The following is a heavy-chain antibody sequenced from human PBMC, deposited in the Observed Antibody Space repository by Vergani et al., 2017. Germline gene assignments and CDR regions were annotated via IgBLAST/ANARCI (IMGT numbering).Heavy chain of an antibody. CDR3: ARDLAYCHEGSCAL. J-gene: IGHJ4*02. D-gene: IGHD2-15*01. CDR2: VLFDGSNE. V-gene: IGHV3-30*02. CDR1: GFTFNRYG. Sequence: QVQLVQSGGGVVQPGGSLRLSCVASGFTFNRYGMQWVRQAPGKGLEWVAYVLFDGSNEYYADSVKGRFIVSRENSNDALYLQMNSLRTDDTAVYYCARDLAYCHEGSCALWAQGSVVTVSS.